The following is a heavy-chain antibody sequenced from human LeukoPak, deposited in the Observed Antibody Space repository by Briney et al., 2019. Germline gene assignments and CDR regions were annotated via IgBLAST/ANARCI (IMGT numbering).Heavy chain of an antibody. CDR2: ISWNSGSI. V-gene: IGHV3-9*01. CDR1: GFTFDDYA. D-gene: IGHD1-26*01. CDR3: ANVPHPSTPRGRFAP. Sequence: GGSPRLSCAASGFTFDDYAMHWVRQAPGKGLEWVSGISWNSGSIGYADSVKGRFTISRDNAKNTLYLQMNSLRAEDTAVYYCANVPHPSTPRGRFAPWGQGTLVTVSS. J-gene: IGHJ5*02.